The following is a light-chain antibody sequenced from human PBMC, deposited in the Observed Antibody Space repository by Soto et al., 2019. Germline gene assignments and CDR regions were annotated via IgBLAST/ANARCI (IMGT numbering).Light chain of an antibody. CDR2: RNN. CDR3: AAWDDSLSGLCV. V-gene: IGLV1-47*01. Sequence: QSVLTQTPSASGTPGQRVTISCSGSSSNIGSHFVYWYQQLPGTAPKLLIYRNNQRPSGVPDRNSGSKSGTSASLAIIGLRSEDEADYYCAAWDDSLSGLCVFGTGTKVTVL. J-gene: IGLJ1*01. CDR1: SSNIGSHF.